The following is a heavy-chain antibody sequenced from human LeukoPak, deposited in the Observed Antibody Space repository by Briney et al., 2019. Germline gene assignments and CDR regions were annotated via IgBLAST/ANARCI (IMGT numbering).Heavy chain of an antibody. CDR1: GFIFSSYG. CDR3: AKDRGFGELYPGY. CDR2: ISYDGSNK. V-gene: IGHV3-30*18. J-gene: IGHJ4*02. D-gene: IGHD3-10*01. Sequence: GGSLRLSCAASGFIFSSYGMHWVRQAPGKGLEWVALISYDGSNKYFPDSVKGRFTISRDNSKNTLYLQMNSLRAEDTAVYYCAKDRGFGELYPGYWGQGTLVTVSS.